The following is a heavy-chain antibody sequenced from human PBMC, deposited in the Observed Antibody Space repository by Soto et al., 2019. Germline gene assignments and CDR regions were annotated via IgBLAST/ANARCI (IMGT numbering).Heavy chain of an antibody. Sequence: PGESLKISCKGFGFSFANYWIAWVRQMPGKGLEWMGIIFPSDSDTRYSPSFQDQVTISAGKSISTAYLQWTSLKASDTAIYYCVRHGRLKSTPHSGIDPRGQGDPITVSS. CDR3: VRHGRLKSTPHSGIDP. D-gene: IGHD2-15*01. J-gene: IGHJ5*02. CDR2: IFPSDSDT. V-gene: IGHV5-51*01. CDR1: GFSFANYW.